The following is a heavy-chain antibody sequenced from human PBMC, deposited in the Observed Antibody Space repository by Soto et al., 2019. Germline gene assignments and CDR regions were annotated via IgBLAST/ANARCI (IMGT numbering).Heavy chain of an antibody. Sequence: GGSLRLSCAASGFTFSSYAMSWVRQAPGKGLEWVSAISGSGGSTYYADSVKGRFTISRDNSKNTLYLQMNSLRAEDTAVYYCAKDRRRQWLAPSVDYWGQGTLVTVSS. D-gene: IGHD6-19*01. CDR2: ISGSGGST. CDR1: GFTFSSYA. J-gene: IGHJ4*02. CDR3: AKDRRRQWLAPSVDY. V-gene: IGHV3-23*01.